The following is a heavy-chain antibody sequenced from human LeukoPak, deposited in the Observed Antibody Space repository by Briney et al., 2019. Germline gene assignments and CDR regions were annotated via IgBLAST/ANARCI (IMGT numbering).Heavy chain of an antibody. V-gene: IGHV4-31*03. CDR2: IYYSGST. CDR1: GGSISSGGYY. Sequence: KPSQTLSLTCTVSGGSISSGGYYCSWIRQHPGTGLEWIGYIYYSGSTYYNPSLKSRVTISVDTSKDQFSLNLSSVTAADTAVYYCARGYCSSTSCYTGYGMDVWGQGTTVTVSS. CDR3: ARGYCSSTSCYTGYGMDV. D-gene: IGHD2-2*02. J-gene: IGHJ6*02.